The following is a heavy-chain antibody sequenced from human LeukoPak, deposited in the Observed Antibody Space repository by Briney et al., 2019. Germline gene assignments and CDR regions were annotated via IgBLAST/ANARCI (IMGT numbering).Heavy chain of an antibody. CDR3: AKGEYYYDSSGYDRVDY. Sequence: GGSLRLSCAAFGFTFSSNAMSWVRQAPGKGLEWVSTVSGSGGSTYYADSVKGRFTISRDNSKNTLYLQMNSLRAEDTAVYYCAKGEYYYDSSGYDRVDYWGQGTLVTVSS. V-gene: IGHV3-23*01. J-gene: IGHJ4*02. CDR1: GFTFSSNA. CDR2: VSGSGGST. D-gene: IGHD3-22*01.